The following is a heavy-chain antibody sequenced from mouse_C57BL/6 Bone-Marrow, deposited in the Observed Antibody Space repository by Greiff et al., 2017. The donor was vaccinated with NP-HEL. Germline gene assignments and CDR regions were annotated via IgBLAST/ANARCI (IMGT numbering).Heavy chain of an antibody. CDR3: AIYGSSYDWYFDV. CDR2: IHPNSGST. D-gene: IGHD1-1*01. V-gene: IGHV1-64*01. CDR1: GYTFTSYW. J-gene: IGHJ1*03. Sequence: QVQLKQSGAELVKPGASVKLSCKASGYTFTSYWMHWVKQRPGQGLEWIGMIHPNSGSTNYNEKFKSKATLTVDKSSSTAYMQLSSLTSEDSAVYYCAIYGSSYDWYFDVWGTGTTVTVSS.